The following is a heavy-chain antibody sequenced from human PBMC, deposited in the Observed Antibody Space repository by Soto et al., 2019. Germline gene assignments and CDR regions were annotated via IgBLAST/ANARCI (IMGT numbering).Heavy chain of an antibody. V-gene: IGHV3-64*01. CDR2: ISSNGGSP. Sequence: GGSLRLSCAASGFTFSSYAMHWVRQAPGKGLEYVSAISSNGGSPYYANSVKGRFTISRDNSKNTLYLQMGSLRAEDMAVYYCARTRSNEEHKMGDAFDIWGQGTMVTVSS. CDR3: ARTRSNEEHKMGDAFDI. CDR1: GFTFSSYA. D-gene: IGHD4-4*01. J-gene: IGHJ3*02.